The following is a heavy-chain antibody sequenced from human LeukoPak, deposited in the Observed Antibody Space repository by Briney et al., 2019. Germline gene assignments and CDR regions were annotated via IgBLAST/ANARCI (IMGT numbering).Heavy chain of an antibody. Sequence: PGGSLRLSCAASGFTFSSYAMHWVRQAPGKGLEWVSSISSSSSYIYYADSVKGRFTISRDNAKNSLCLQMNSLRAEDTAVYYCAYLSISMIVVDWGQGTLVTVSS. J-gene: IGHJ4*02. CDR2: ISSSSSYI. CDR3: AYLSISMIVVD. D-gene: IGHD3-22*01. CDR1: GFTFSSYA. V-gene: IGHV3-21*01.